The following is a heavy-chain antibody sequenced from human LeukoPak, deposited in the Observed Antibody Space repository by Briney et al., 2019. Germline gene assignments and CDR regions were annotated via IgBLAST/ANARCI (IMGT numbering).Heavy chain of an antibody. V-gene: IGHV4-30-2*01. J-gene: IGHJ4*02. CDR1: GGSISSGGYS. CDR3: AREWSYGDYGYSDY. Sequence: KASETLSLTCAVSGGSISSGGYSWSWIRQRPGKGLEWIGYIYHSGSTYYNPSLKSRVTISVDRSKNQFSLKLSSVTAADTAVYYCAREWSYGDYGYSDYWGQGTLVTVSS. D-gene: IGHD4-17*01. CDR2: IYHSGST.